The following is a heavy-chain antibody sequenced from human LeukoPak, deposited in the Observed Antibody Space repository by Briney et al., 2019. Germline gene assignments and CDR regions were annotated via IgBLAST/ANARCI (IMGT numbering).Heavy chain of an antibody. Sequence: GESLQISCKGSGYSFTSYWISWVRQMPGKGLEWMGRIDPSYSYTNYSPSFQGHVTISADKSISTAYLQWSSLKASDTAMYYCASQLLYYYGSGSYPPFDIWGQGTMVTVSS. CDR3: ASQLLYYYGSGSYPPFDI. CDR2: IDPSYSYT. D-gene: IGHD3-10*01. V-gene: IGHV5-10-1*01. J-gene: IGHJ3*02. CDR1: GYSFTSYW.